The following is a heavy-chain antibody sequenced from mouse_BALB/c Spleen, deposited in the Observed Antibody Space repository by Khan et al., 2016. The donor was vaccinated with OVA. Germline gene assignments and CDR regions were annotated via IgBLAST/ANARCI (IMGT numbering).Heavy chain of an antibody. Sequence: EVQLQEAGPSLVKPSQTLSLTCSVTGDSITSGYWSWIRKFPGNKLEYLGYMIFSGNTYYTPPLKSRISITRHTSKNQYYLQLNSVTTEYTATYYCARSTYRYAFAYWGQGTLVTVSA. D-gene: IGHD2-14*01. CDR3: ARSTYRYAFAY. J-gene: IGHJ3*01. CDR2: MIFSGNT. V-gene: IGHV3-8*02. CDR1: GDSITSGY.